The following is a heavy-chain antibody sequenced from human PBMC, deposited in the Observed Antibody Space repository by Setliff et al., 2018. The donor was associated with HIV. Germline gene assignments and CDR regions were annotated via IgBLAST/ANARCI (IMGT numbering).Heavy chain of an antibody. CDR1: GGSISTYY. J-gene: IGHJ4*02. D-gene: IGHD3-10*01. CDR3: AREDRGSGELGGGV. CDR2: IHHTGNT. Sequence: PSETLSLTCTVSGGSISTYYWSWIRQPAGKGLEWIGCIHHTGNTNYNPSLKSRVTISLDTSRNQFSLSLSSVTAADTAVYYCAREDRGSGELGGGVWGQGTLVTVSS. V-gene: IGHV4-4*07.